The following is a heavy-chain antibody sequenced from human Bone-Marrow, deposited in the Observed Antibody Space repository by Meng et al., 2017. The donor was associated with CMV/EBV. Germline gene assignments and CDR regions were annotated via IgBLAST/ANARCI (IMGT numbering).Heavy chain of an antibody. CDR1: GYTFTGYY. V-gene: IGHV1-2*02. Sequence: ASVKVSCKASGYTFTGYYMHWVRQAPGQGLEWMGWINPNSGGTNYAQKFQGRVTMTRDTSISTAYMELSRLRSDDTAVYYCARGAPAAILAYYYYYGMDVWVQGTTVTVSS. CDR2: INPNSGGT. CDR3: ARGAPAAILAYYYYYGMDV. J-gene: IGHJ6*02. D-gene: IGHD2-2*02.